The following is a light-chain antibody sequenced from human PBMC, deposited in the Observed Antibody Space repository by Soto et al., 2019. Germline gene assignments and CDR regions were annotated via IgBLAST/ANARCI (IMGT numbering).Light chain of an antibody. J-gene: IGKJ1*01. V-gene: IGKV3-20*01. CDR2: GAS. Sequence: EIVLTQSPGTLSLSPGERATLSCRASHSVTGRYLAWYQQKPGQAPRLLIYGASSRAPGIPDRFSGSGSGTDFTLTICRLEPEDFAVYYCQQYGSFKWTFGQGTKVEIK. CDR3: QQYGSFKWT. CDR1: HSVTGRY.